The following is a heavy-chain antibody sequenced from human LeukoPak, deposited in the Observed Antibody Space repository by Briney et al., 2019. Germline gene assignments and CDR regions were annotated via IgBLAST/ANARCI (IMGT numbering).Heavy chain of an antibody. V-gene: IGHV4-34*01. CDR3: ARYYYYYMDV. CDR2: INHSGST. J-gene: IGHJ6*03. CDR1: GGSFSGYY. Sequence: PSETLSLTCAVYGGSFSGYYWSWIRQPPGKGLEWIGEINHSGSTNYNPSLKSRVTTSLDESRNQFSLTLTSVTAADTTVYYCARYYYYYMDVWGKGTTVIVSS.